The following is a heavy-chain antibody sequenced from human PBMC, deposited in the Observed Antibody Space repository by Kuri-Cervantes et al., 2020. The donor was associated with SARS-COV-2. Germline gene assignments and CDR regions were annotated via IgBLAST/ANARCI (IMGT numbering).Heavy chain of an antibody. CDR1: GFTFSDYY. CDR2: ISSSGSTI. J-gene: IGHJ6*02. D-gene: IGHD2-2*02. V-gene: IGHV3-11*04. Sequence: GESLKISCAASGFTFSDYYMSWIRQAPGKGLEWVSYISSSGSTIYYADSVKGRFTISRDNSKNTLYLQMNSLRAEDTAVYYCAKDGRSYTHYYYGMDVWGQGTTVTVSS. CDR3: AKDGRSYTHYYYGMDV.